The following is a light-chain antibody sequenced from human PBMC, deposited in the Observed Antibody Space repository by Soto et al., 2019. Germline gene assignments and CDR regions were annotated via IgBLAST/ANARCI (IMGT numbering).Light chain of an antibody. J-gene: IGKJ1*01. CDR2: DAS. Sequence: EIVLTQSPATLSLSPGERATLSCRASQSVGNQLAWYQQKPGQAPRLLIYDASNRATGIPARFSGSGSGTDFTLTISSLEPEDFAVYYCQQRSNWPRTFGQGTKVEIK. V-gene: IGKV3-11*01. CDR1: QSVGNQ. CDR3: QQRSNWPRT.